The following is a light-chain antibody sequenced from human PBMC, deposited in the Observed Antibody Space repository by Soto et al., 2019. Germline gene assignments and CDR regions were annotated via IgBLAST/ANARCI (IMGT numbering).Light chain of an antibody. CDR2: HAS. V-gene: IGKV3-15*01. CDR1: QNINNN. CDR3: QQYNDWPLT. J-gene: IGKJ4*01. Sequence: EIVMTQSPATLSVSPGERATLSCRASQNINNNLAWYQQKPGQVPRLLIYHASTGATGIPARFSGSGSGTELTLTISSVQSEDFAAYYWQQYNDWPLTFGGGTKVEIK.